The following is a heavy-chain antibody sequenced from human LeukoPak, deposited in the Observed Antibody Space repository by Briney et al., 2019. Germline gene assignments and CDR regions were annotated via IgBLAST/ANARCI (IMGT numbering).Heavy chain of an antibody. CDR1: GFTFSSYW. CDR3: ARSAAAAEGYYFDY. Sequence: GGSLLLSCAASGFTFSSYWMSWVRPAPGKGLGWVANIKQDGSEKYYVDSVKGRFTISRDNAKNSLYLQMNSLRAEDTAVYYCARSAAAAEGYYFDYWGQGTLVTVSS. CDR2: IKQDGSEK. D-gene: IGHD6-13*01. V-gene: IGHV3-7*01. J-gene: IGHJ4*02.